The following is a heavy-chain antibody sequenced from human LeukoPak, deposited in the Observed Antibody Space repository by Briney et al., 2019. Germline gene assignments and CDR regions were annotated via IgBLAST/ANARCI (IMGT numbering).Heavy chain of an antibody. V-gene: IGHV1-18*01. CDR1: GYTFTSYG. CDR2: ISAYNGNT. CDR3: ARDWETSRIAARPGYYYYGMDV. J-gene: IGHJ6*02. Sequence: ASVKVSCKASGYTFTSYGISWVRQAPGQGLEWMGWISAYNGNTNYAQKLQGRVAMTTDTSTSTAYMELRSLRSDDTAVYYCARDWETSRIAARPGYYYYGMDVWGQGTTVTVSS. D-gene: IGHD6-6*01.